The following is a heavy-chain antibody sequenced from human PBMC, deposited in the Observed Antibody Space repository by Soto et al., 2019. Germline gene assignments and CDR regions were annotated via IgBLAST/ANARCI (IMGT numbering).Heavy chain of an antibody. D-gene: IGHD3-10*01. J-gene: IGHJ6*02. CDR1: GGSISSSNW. CDR2: IYHSGST. V-gene: IGHV4-4*02. Sequence: SETLSLTCAVSGGSISSSNWWSWVRQPPGKGLEWIGEIYHSGSTNYNPSLKSRVTISVDKSKNQFSLKLSSVTAADTAVYYCARVDRGDYYYGMDVWGQGTTVTVSS. CDR3: ARVDRGDYYYGMDV.